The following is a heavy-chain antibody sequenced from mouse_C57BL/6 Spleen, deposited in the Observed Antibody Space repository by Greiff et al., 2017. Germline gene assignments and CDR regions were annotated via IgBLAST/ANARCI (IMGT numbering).Heavy chain of an antibody. Sequence: VQLQQPGAELVKPGASVKMSCKASGYTFTSYWITWVKQRPGQGLEWIGDIYPGSGSTNYNEKFKSKATLTVDTSSSTAYMQLSSLTSEDSAVYYCATIYYDYDGDYYAMDYWGQGTSVTVSS. CDR3: ATIYYDYDGDYYAMDY. CDR2: IYPGSGST. D-gene: IGHD2-4*01. J-gene: IGHJ4*01. CDR1: GYTFTSYW. V-gene: IGHV1-55*01.